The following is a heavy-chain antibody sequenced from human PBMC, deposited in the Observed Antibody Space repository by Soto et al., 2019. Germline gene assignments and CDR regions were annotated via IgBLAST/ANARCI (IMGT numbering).Heavy chain of an antibody. CDR3: ASNPGIAAAGRYYYYYGMDV. CDR2: IYHSGST. Sequence: PSETLSLTYAVSGGSISSSNWWSWARQPPGKGLEWIGEIYHSGSTNYNPSLKSRVTISVDKSKNQFSLKLSSVTAADTAVYYCASNPGIAAAGRYYYYYGMDVWGQGTTVTVSS. J-gene: IGHJ6*02. V-gene: IGHV4-4*02. CDR1: GGSISSSNW. D-gene: IGHD6-13*01.